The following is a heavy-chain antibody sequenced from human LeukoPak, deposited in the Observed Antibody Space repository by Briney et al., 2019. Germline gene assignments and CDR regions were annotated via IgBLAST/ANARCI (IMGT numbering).Heavy chain of an antibody. CDR2: ISYDGSNK. J-gene: IGHJ3*02. CDR1: GFTFSSYG. CDR3: ARGQHFMVRGVMSCDAFDI. Sequence: GGSLRLSCAASGFTFSSYGMHWVRQAPGKGLEWVAVISYDGSNKYYADSVKGRFTISRDNSKNTLYLQMNSLRAEDTAVYYCARGQHFMVRGVMSCDAFDIWGQGTMVTVSS. V-gene: IGHV3-30*03. D-gene: IGHD3-10*01.